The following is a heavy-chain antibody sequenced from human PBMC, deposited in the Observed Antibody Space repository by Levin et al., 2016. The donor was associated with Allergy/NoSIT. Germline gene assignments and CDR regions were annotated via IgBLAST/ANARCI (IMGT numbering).Heavy chain of an antibody. CDR1: GGSTSSYY. J-gene: IGHJ6*02. D-gene: IGHD3-10*01. CDR3: ARLPNPLHYGSGTYYHYGLDV. Sequence: SETLSLTCTVTGGSTSSYYWNWIRHSPGKGLEWLGYIYYSGDINYNPSLKGRLTISLDMSRDQFSLRLTSVTAADTAIYYCARLPNPLHYGSGTYYHYGLDVWGRGTTVVVSS. V-gene: IGHV4-59*08. CDR2: IYYSGDI.